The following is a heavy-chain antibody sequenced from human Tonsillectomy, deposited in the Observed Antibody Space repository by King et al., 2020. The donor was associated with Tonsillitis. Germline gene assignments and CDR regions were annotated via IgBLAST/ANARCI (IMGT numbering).Heavy chain of an antibody. CDR3: AKDGGTYYPIYYFDY. D-gene: IGHD1-26*01. V-gene: IGHV3-23*03. CDR1: GFTFRSYP. Sequence: VQLVESGGGLVQPGGSLRLSCAASGFTFRSYPMSWVRQAPGKGLEWVSLIYSGGSSTYYADSVKGRFTISRDNSKNTLYLQMNSLRAEDTAIYYCAKDGGTYYPIYYFDYWGQGTLVTVSS. CDR2: IYSGGSST. J-gene: IGHJ4*02.